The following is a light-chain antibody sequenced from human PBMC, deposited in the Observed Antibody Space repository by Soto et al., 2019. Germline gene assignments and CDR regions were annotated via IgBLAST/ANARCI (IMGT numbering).Light chain of an antibody. J-gene: IGLJ1*01. CDR2: EVS. Sequence: QSALTQPPSASGSPGQSVTVSCTGTSSDIGVYNYVSWYQHHPGKAPKLMIYEVSKRPSGVPDRFSGSKSDNTASLTVSGLQSEDEADYYCSSYGGSNNVVFGTGTKLTVL. CDR3: SSYGGSNNVV. V-gene: IGLV2-8*01. CDR1: SSDIGVYNY.